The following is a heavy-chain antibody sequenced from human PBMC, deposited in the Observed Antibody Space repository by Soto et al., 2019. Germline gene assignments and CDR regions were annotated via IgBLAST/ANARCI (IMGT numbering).Heavy chain of an antibody. Sequence: QSGGSLRLSCAASGFTFSTYALHWVRQAPGKGLEWLAVISYDGITKYNADSVRGRFTISRDKSKNTLYLQMDSLRPEDTAVYYCASLYYYSLTQYFDYWGHGTLVTVSS. CDR3: ASLYYYSLTQYFDY. CDR2: ISYDGITK. CDR1: GFTFSTYA. D-gene: IGHD3-10*01. V-gene: IGHV3-30-3*01. J-gene: IGHJ4*01.